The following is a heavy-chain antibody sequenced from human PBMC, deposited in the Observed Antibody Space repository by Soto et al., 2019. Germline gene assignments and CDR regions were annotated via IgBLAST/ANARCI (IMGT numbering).Heavy chain of an antibody. V-gene: IGHV3-66*02. Sequence: GGSLRLSCAASGFTVSSNYMSWVRQAPGKGLEWVSVIYSGGSTYYADSVKGRFTISRDNSKNTLYLQMNSLRAEDTAVYYCARDSSGMVRGVRDAFDIWGQGTMVTVSS. J-gene: IGHJ3*02. CDR2: IYSGGST. D-gene: IGHD3-10*01. CDR3: ARDSSGMVRGVRDAFDI. CDR1: GFTVSSNY.